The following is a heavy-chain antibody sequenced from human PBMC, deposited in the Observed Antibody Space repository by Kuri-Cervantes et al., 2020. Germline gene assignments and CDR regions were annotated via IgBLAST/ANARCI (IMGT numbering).Heavy chain of an antibody. CDR3: AREPARVVVPMDV. J-gene: IGHJ6*02. V-gene: IGHV1-18*04. D-gene: IGHD2-15*01. Sequence: ASVKVSCKGSGYSFTSYWIGWVRQAPGQGLEWMGWISAYNGNTNYAQKLQGRVTMTTDTSTSTAYMELRSLRSDDTAVYYRAREPARVVVPMDVWGQGTTVTVSS. CDR2: ISAYNGNT. CDR1: GYSFTSYW.